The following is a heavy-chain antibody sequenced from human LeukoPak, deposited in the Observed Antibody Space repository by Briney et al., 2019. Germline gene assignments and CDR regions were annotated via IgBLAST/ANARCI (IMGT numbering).Heavy chain of an antibody. Sequence: GGSLRLSCAAAGFTFSSYAMSWVRQAPGKGLEWVSTMSTNGVATYYADSVKGRFTISRDNSKNALYLQMNSLRADDTAVYYCAKSLRGTRSYYYYYMDVWGKGTTVTVSS. CDR2: MSTNGVAT. CDR1: GFTFSSYA. J-gene: IGHJ6*03. CDR3: AKSLRGTRSYYYYYMDV. D-gene: IGHD3-16*01. V-gene: IGHV3-23*01.